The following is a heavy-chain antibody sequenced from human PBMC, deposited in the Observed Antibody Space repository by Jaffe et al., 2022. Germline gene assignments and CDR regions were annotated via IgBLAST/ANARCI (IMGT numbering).Heavy chain of an antibody. CDR1: GGSFSGYY. J-gene: IGHJ5*02. Sequence: QVQLQQWGAGLLKPSETLSLTCAVYGGSFSGYYWSWIRQPPGKGLEWIGEINHSGSTNYNPSLKSRVTISVDTSKNQFSLKLSSVTAADTAVYYCARGRNMITFGGVIVIRDGWFDPWGQGTLVTVSS. V-gene: IGHV4-34*01. D-gene: IGHD3-16*02. CDR2: INHSGST. CDR3: ARGRNMITFGGVIVIRDGWFDP.